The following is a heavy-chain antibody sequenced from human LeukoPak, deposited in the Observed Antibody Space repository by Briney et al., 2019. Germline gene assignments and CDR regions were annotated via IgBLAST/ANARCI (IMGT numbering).Heavy chain of an antibody. CDR1: GGSISSGSYY. CDR2: IYTSGGT. CDR3: ARDFEGYCSSTSCLRSDAFDI. J-gene: IGHJ3*02. V-gene: IGHV4-61*02. D-gene: IGHD2-2*01. Sequence: SQTLSLTCTVSGGSISSGSYYWSWIRQPAGNGLEWIGRIYTSGGTNYNPSLKSRVTISVDPSKNQFSLKLSSVTAADTAVYYCARDFEGYCSSTSCLRSDAFDIWGQGTMVTVSS.